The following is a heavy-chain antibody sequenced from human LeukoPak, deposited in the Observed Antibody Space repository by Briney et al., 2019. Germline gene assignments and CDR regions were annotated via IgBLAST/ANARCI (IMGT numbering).Heavy chain of an antibody. CDR1: GLRFSTYA. CDR3: AKGGQNFDFWRFDY. Sequence: GGSLRLSCTVSGLRFSTYAMSWVRPAPGKGLEWVSSISGSGGSTYYADSVKGRFTLSRDNSKNTVYLELNSLRAEDRAIYFCAKGGQNFDFWRFDYWGQGTLVTVSS. D-gene: IGHD3-3*01. V-gene: IGHV3-23*01. J-gene: IGHJ4*02. CDR2: ISGSGGST.